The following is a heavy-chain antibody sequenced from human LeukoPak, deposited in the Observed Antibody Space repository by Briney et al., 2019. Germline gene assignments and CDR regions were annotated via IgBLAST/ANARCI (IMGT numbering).Heavy chain of an antibody. D-gene: IGHD7-27*01. Sequence: SETLSLTCTVSGDSISAYSWSWIRQPPGKGLEWIGYRSISHSETTNCNPSLKSRVTISVDTSKNQFSLKLRSVTAADTAVYYCGRDNWGSIDYWGQGTLVTVSS. CDR2: RSISHSETT. CDR3: GRDNWGSIDY. V-gene: IGHV4-59*01. J-gene: IGHJ4*02. CDR1: GDSISAYS.